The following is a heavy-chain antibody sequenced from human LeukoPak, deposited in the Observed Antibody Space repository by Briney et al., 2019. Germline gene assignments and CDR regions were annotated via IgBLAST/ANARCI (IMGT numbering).Heavy chain of an antibody. CDR1: GGTFSSYA. V-gene: IGHV1-69*04. J-gene: IGHJ4*02. CDR3: ASTFRGQWLFY. Sequence: GASVKVSCKASGGTFSSYAISWVRQAPGQGLEWMGRIIPILGIANYAQEFQGRVTITADKSTSTAYMELSSLRSEDTAVYYCASTFRGQWLFYWGQGTLVTVSS. D-gene: IGHD6-19*01. CDR2: IIPILGIA.